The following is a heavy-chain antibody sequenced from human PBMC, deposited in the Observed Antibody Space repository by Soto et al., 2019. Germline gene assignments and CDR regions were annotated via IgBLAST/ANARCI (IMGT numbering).Heavy chain of an antibody. CDR3: ARGGRRYYYDSSGEYNWLDT. J-gene: IGHJ5*02. CDR1: GYSFTSYW. Sequence: PGESLKISCKGSGYSFTSYWIGWVRQMPGKGLEWMGIIYPGDSDTRYSPSFQGQVTISADKSISTAYLQWSSLKASDTAMYYCARGGRRYYYDSSGEYNWLDTWGQRTPVPVSS. CDR2: IYPGDSDT. D-gene: IGHD3-22*01. V-gene: IGHV5-51*01.